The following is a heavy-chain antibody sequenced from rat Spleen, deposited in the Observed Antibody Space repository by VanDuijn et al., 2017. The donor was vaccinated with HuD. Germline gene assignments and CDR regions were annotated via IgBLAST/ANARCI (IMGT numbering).Heavy chain of an antibody. CDR1: GFTFSNYY. V-gene: IGHV5-27*01. CDR2: ISTGGGST. J-gene: IGHJ2*01. Sequence: EVQLVESGGGLVQPGRSLKLSCAASGFTFSNYYMAWVRQAPTKGLEWVAYISTGGGSTYYRDSVKGRFTISRDNAKSTLYLQMDSLRSEDTATYYCTTQGTGPFDYWGQGVMVTVSS. D-gene: IGHD5-1*01. CDR3: TTQGTGPFDY.